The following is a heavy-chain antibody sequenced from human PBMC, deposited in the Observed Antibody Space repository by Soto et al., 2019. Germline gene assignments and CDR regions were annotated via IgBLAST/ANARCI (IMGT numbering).Heavy chain of an antibody. D-gene: IGHD3-3*01. Sequence: QVQLVQSGAEVKKPGSSVKVSCKASGGTFSSYAISWVRQAPGQGLEWMGGIIPIFGTANYAQKLQGRVRLPADESTSTAYMELSSLRSEDTAVYYCARDLSSEWLNFDYWGQGTLVTVSS. J-gene: IGHJ4*02. V-gene: IGHV1-69*01. CDR1: GGTFSSYA. CDR3: ARDLSSEWLNFDY. CDR2: IIPIFGTA.